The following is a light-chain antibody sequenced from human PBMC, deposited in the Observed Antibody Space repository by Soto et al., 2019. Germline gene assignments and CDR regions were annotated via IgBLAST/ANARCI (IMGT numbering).Light chain of an antibody. V-gene: IGLV2-8*01. CDR1: NTDIGGHKY. CDR2: DVS. Sequence: QSALTQPPSASGSPGQSVTISCTGANTDIGGHKYVSWYQHHPGKSPKLIIYDVSERPSGVPDRFSGSKSGNAASLTISGLQAEDEADYYCSSYTSSRAYVFGIGTKLTVL. J-gene: IGLJ1*01. CDR3: SSYTSSRAYV.